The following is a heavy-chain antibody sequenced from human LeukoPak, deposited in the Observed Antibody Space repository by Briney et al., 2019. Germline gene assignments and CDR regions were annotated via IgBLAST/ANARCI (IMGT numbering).Heavy chain of an antibody. CDR1: GGSISSHY. V-gene: IGHV4-59*11. J-gene: IGHJ5*02. Sequence: SETLSLTCTVSGGSISSHYWSWIRQPPGKGLEWIGYIYYSGSTNYSPSLKSRVTISVDTSKNQFSLKLSSVPAADTAVYYCARGGSRGTSSAVTPRGKPHLNWFDPWGQGTLVTVSS. CDR2: IYYSGST. D-gene: IGHD2-2*01. CDR3: ARGGSRGTSSAVTPRGKPHLNWFDP.